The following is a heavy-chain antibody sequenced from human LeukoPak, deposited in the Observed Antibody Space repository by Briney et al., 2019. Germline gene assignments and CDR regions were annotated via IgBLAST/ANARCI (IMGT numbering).Heavy chain of an antibody. CDR2: ISGSGGRT. V-gene: IGHV3-23*01. D-gene: IGHD4/OR15-4a*01. CDR3: ARRAGAYSHPYDY. CDR1: GFTFSSYA. J-gene: IGHJ4*02. Sequence: GGSLRLSCAASGFTFSSYAMSWVCQAPGKGLEWVSSISGSGGRTHYTDSVKGRFTISRDNSKNTLYLQMNSLRAEDMAVYYCARRAGAYSHPYDYWGQGTLVTVSS.